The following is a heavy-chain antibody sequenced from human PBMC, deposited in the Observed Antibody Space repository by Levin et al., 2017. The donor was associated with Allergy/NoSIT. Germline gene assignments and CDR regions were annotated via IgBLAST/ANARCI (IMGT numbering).Heavy chain of an antibody. J-gene: IGHJ2*01. CDR2: ISYDGSNK. D-gene: IGHD3-3*01. Sequence: GGSLRLSCAASGFTFSSYAMHWVRQAPGKGLEWVAVISYDGSNKYYADSVKGRFTISRDNSKNTLYLQMNSLRAEDTAVYYCARAVTTDWYFDLWGRGTLVTVSS. CDR3: ARAVTTDWYFDL. V-gene: IGHV3-30*04. CDR1: GFTFSSYA.